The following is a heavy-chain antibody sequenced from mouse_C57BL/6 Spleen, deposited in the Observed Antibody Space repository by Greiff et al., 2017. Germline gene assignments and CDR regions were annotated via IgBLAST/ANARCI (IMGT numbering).Heavy chain of an antibody. V-gene: IGHV14-2*01. D-gene: IGHD4-1*01. J-gene: IGHJ1*03. CDR1: GFNIKDYY. Sequence: EVKLMESGAELVKPGASVKLSCTASGFNIKDYYMHWVKQRPEQGLEWIGRIDPEDGETKYAPKFQGKATITADTSSNTAYLQLSSLTSEDTAVYYCAGLGRHRYFDVWGTGTTVTVSS. CDR2: IDPEDGET. CDR3: AGLGRHRYFDV.